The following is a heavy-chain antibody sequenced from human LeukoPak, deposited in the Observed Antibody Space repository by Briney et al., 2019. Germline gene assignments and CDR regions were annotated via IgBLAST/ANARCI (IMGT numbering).Heavy chain of an antibody. J-gene: IGHJ4*02. CDR1: GGSISSYY. V-gene: IGHV4-59*08. CDR3: ARHLGGSNRPEY. CDR2: IYYSGST. Sequence: SETLPLTCTVSGGSISSYYWSWIRQPPGKGLEWIGYIYYSGSTNYNPSLKSRVTISVDTSKNQFSLKLSSVTAADTAVYYCARHLGGSNRPEYWGQGTLVTVSS. D-gene: IGHD1-26*01.